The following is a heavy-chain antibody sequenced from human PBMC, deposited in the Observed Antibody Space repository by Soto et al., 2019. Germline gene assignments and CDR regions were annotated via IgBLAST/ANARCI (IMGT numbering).Heavy chain of an antibody. CDR2: IYYSGST. CDR3: ARGPVGGYTDY. D-gene: IGHD3-16*02. Sequence: SETLSLTCTVSGGSISSGDYYWSWIRQPPGKGLEWIGYIYYSGSTYYNPSLKSRVTISVDTSKNQFSLKLSSVTAADTAVYYCARGPVGGYTDYWGQGTLVTVSS. CDR1: GGSISSGDYY. J-gene: IGHJ4*02. V-gene: IGHV4-30-4*01.